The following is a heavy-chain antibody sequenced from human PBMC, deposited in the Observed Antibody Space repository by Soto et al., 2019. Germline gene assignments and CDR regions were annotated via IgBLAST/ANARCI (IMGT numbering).Heavy chain of an antibody. J-gene: IGHJ5*01. CDR1: GYPLTAKY. CDR3: AKGGSSWTEWFDS. CDR2: INPSSGGT. Sequence: ASVKVSCKASGYPLTAKYLHWVRQAPGQGLEWMGWINPSSGGTKEAQKFRGRVTMTRDTSISAAYMELSRLTSDDTAVYYCAKGGSSWTEWFDSWGQGTLATVYS. D-gene: IGHD6-13*01. V-gene: IGHV1-2*02.